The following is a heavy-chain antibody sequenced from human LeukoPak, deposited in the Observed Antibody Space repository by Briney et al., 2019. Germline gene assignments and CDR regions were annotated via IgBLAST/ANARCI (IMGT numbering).Heavy chain of an antibody. CDR1: GVTFSSYS. CDR3: ARDYAGAGLGFDF. V-gene: IGHV3-21*01. D-gene: IGHD6-19*01. J-gene: IGHJ4*02. Sequence: PGESLRLSCAASGVTFSSYSMNWVRQAPGKGLEWVSYISNSSSYIYYADSVKGRFTISRDNANNLLYLQINSLRADTTALYYCARDYAGAGLGFDFWGQGKLATVSS. CDR2: ISNSSSYI.